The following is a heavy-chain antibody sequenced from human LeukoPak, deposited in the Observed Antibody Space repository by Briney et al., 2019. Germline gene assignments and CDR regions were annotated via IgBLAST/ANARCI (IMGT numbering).Heavy chain of an antibody. Sequence: GGSLRLSCAASGFTVSSNYMSWVRQAPGRGLEWVSRINSDGSSTSYADSVKGRFTISRDNAKNTLYLQMNSLRAEDTAVYHCARRQPIDYWGQGTLVTVSS. V-gene: IGHV3-74*01. CDR1: GFTVSSNY. J-gene: IGHJ4*02. CDR3: ARRQPIDY. CDR2: INSDGSST.